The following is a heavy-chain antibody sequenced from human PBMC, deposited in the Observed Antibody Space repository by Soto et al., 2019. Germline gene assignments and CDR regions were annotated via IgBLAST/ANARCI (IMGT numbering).Heavy chain of an antibody. CDR3: AKGPRGYSYGYYNY. J-gene: IGHJ4*02. CDR1: GFTFDDYA. Sequence: EVQLVESGGGLVQPGRSLRLSCAASGFTFDDYAMHWVRQAPGKGLEWVSGISWHSGSIGYADSVKGRFTISRDNAKNSLYLQMNSLRAEDTALYYCAKGPRGYSYGYYNYWGQGTLVTVSS. CDR2: ISWHSGSI. D-gene: IGHD5-18*01. V-gene: IGHV3-9*01.